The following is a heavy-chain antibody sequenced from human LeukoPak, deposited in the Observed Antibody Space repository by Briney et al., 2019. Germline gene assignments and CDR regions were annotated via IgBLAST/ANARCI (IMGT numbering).Heavy chain of an antibody. J-gene: IGHJ4*02. Sequence: SETLSLTCAVYGGSFSGYYWSWIRQPPGKGLEWVGEINRSGSTNYNPSLKSRVTISVDTSKNQFSLKLSSVTAADTAVYYCARAPWRYSYGYNYWGQGTLVTVSS. CDR1: GGSFSGYY. CDR3: ARAPWRYSYGYNY. V-gene: IGHV4-34*01. CDR2: INRSGST. D-gene: IGHD5-18*01.